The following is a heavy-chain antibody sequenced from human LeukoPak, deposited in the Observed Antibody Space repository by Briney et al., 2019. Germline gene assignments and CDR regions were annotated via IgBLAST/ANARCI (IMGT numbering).Heavy chain of an antibody. CDR2: IYYSGST. CDR1: GGSISSYY. J-gene: IGHJ4*02. CDR3: ARVRSWNDFDY. D-gene: IGHD1-1*01. Sequence: SVTLSLTCTVSGGSISSYYWSWIRQPPGKGLEWIGYIYYSGSTYYNPSLKSRVTISIDTSKNQFSLRLSSVTAADTAVYYCARVRSWNDFDYWGQGTLVTVSS. V-gene: IGHV4-59*01.